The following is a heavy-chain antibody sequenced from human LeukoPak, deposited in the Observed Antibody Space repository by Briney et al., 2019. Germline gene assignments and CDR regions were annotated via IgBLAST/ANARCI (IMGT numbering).Heavy chain of an antibody. CDR1: GFTFSNYW. CDR2: IKNDGSGT. J-gene: IGHJ4*02. CDR3: ARSSHYSFDY. Sequence: GGSLRLSCEASGFTFSNYWMYWVRQAPGKGLVCVSRIKNDGSGTIYADSVKGRFTISRDNAKNSLYLQMNSLRAEDTAVYYCARSSHYSFDYWGQGTLVTVSS. D-gene: IGHD3-10*01. V-gene: IGHV3-74*01.